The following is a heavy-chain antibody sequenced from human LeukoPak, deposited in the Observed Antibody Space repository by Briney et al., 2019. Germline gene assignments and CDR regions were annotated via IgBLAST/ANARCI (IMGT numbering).Heavy chain of an antibody. D-gene: IGHD3-10*02. CDR1: GYTFTSYY. Sequence: ASVKVSCKASGYTFTSYYMHWVRQAPGQRLEWMGWINAGNGNTKYSQEFQGRVTITRDTSASTAYMELSSLRSEDMAVYYCARGRVRGVIITLGWFNPWGQGTLVTVSS. V-gene: IGHV1-3*03. J-gene: IGHJ5*02. CDR2: INAGNGNT. CDR3: ARGRVRGVIITLGWFNP.